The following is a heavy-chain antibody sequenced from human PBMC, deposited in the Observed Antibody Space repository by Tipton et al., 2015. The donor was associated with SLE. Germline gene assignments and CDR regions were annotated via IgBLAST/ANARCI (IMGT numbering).Heavy chain of an antibody. CDR2: IFHSGGT. V-gene: IGHV4-59*01. J-gene: IGHJ4*02. CDR1: GGSISSDY. D-gene: IGHD3-16*02. Sequence: TLSLTCTVSGGSISSDYWTWIRQPPGKGLEWIGYIFHSGGTSYNPSLKSRVTISVDTSKNQFSLKLSSVTAADTAVYYCARGKTFGGVIVTPFDYWGQGTLVTVSS. CDR3: ARGKTFGGVIVTPFDY.